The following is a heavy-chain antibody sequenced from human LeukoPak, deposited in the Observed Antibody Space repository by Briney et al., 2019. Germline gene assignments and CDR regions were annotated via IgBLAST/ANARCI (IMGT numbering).Heavy chain of an antibody. D-gene: IGHD3-9*01. CDR1: GGSISNYY. Sequence: SETLSLTCTVSGGSISNYYWSWIRQPPGKGLEWIGYISYSGSTNHNPSLKSRVTISVDTSKNQFSLKLSSVTAADTAVYYCARSYYDILTLNWFDPWGQGTLVTVSS. V-gene: IGHV4-59*12. CDR3: ARSYYDILTLNWFDP. CDR2: ISYSGST. J-gene: IGHJ5*02.